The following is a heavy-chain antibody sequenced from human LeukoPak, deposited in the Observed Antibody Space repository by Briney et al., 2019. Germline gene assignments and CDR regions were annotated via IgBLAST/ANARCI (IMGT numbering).Heavy chain of an antibody. CDR3: AKGRYSGSYYNWFDP. CDR1: GFTFGSYA. D-gene: IGHD1-26*01. CDR2: ISGSGGST. Sequence: HPGGSLRLSCAASGFTFGSYAMSWVRQAPGKGLEWVSAISGSGGSTYYADSVKGRFTISRDTSKNTLYLQMNSLRAEDTAVYYCAKGRYSGSYYNWFDPWGQGTLVTVSS. V-gene: IGHV3-23*01. J-gene: IGHJ5*02.